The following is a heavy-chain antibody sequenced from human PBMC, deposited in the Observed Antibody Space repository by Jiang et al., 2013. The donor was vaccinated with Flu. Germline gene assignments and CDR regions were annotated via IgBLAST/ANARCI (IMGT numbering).Heavy chain of an antibody. CDR2: IYYTGSS. J-gene: IGHJ6*02. CDR1: GGSIGSIGHY. CDR3: AREREGVEIFGVKYGLDV. D-gene: IGHD3-3*01. Sequence: GPGLVKPSRTLSLTCTVSGGSIGSIGHYWSWIRQHPGKGLEWLGFIYYTGSSYSNPSLKSRLTISVDTSKNQFFLKLSSVAAADTAVYYCAREREGVEIFGVKYGLDVWGQGTTVTVSS. V-gene: IGHV4-31*03.